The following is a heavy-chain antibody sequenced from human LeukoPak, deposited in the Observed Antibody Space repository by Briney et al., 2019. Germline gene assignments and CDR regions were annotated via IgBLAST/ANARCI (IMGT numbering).Heavy chain of an antibody. D-gene: IGHD3-3*01. V-gene: IGHV1-2*02. J-gene: IGHJ6*03. CDR3: ARATQYYDFWSGTYYYYYMDV. CDR2: INPNSGGT. CDR1: GYTFTGYY. Sequence: ASVKVPCKASGYTFTGYYMHWVRQAPGQGLEWMGWINPNSGGTNYAQKFQGRVTMTRDTSISTAYMELSRLRSDDTAVYYCARATQYYDFWSGTYYYYYMDVWGKGTTVTVSS.